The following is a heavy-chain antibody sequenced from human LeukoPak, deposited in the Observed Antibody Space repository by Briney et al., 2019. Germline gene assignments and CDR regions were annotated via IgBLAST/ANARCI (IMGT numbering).Heavy chain of an antibody. CDR2: IYYSGST. CDR1: GGSISSYY. CDR3: ARGRSHYDFWSGYYIPQYYFDY. Sequence: SETLSLTCTVSGGSISSYYWSWIRQPPGKGLEWIGYIYYSGSTNYNPSLKSRVTISVDTSKNQFSLKLSSVTAADTAVYYCARGRSHYDFWSGYYIPQYYFDYWGQGTLVTVSS. V-gene: IGHV4-59*12. D-gene: IGHD3-3*01. J-gene: IGHJ4*02.